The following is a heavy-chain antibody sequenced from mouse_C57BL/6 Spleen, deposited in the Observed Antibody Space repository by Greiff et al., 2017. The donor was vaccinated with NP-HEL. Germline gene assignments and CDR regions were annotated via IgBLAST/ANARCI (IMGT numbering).Heavy chain of an antibody. CDR3: ARASYYYGSSFFDY. V-gene: IGHV5-16*01. D-gene: IGHD1-1*01. J-gene: IGHJ2*01. Sequence: EVKLVESEGGLVQPGSSMKLSCTASGFTFSDYYMAWVRQVPEKGLEWVANINYDGSSTYYLDSLKSRFIISRDNAKNILYLQMSSLKSEDTATYYCARASYYYGSSFFDYWGQGTTLTVSS. CDR2: INYDGSST. CDR1: GFTFSDYY.